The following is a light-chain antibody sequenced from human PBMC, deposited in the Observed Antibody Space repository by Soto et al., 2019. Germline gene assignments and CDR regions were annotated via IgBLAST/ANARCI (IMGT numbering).Light chain of an antibody. J-gene: IGLJ3*02. V-gene: IGLV2-23*01. CDR1: SSDVGSYNL. CDR2: EGS. Sequence: QSALTQPASVSGSPGQSITISCTGTSSDVGSYNLVSWCQQHPGKAPKLMIYEGSKRPSGVSNRFSGSKSGNTASLTISGLQAEDEADYYCCSYAGSGTWVFGGWTKLTVL. CDR3: CSYAGSGTWV.